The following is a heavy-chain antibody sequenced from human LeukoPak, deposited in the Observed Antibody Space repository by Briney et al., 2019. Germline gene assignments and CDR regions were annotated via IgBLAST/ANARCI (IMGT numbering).Heavy chain of an antibody. Sequence: SETLTLTCTVSGYSNSSGYYWGWIRQPPGKGLEWIGTIYHSGTTYYNPSLKSRVTISVDTSKNQFSLKLSSVTAADTAVYYCARVQRGYSGRTTPQNNWFDPWGQGTLVTVSS. CDR2: IYHSGTT. CDR1: GYSNSSGYY. CDR3: ARVQRGYSGRTTPQNNWFDP. J-gene: IGHJ5*02. D-gene: IGHD5-12*01. V-gene: IGHV4-38-2*02.